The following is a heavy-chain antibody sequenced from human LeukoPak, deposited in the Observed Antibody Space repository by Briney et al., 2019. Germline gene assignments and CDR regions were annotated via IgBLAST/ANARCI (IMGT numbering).Heavy chain of an antibody. Sequence: ASVKVSCKVSGYIFTDYYMHWVQQAPGKGVEWMGLVDPEDGETIYAEKFQGRVTITADTSTDTAYMELSSLRSEDTAVYYCATPPLYCSSTSCPGGYWGQGTLVTVSS. J-gene: IGHJ4*02. CDR2: VDPEDGET. V-gene: IGHV1-69-2*01. CDR1: GYIFTDYY. D-gene: IGHD2-2*01. CDR3: ATPPLYCSSTSCPGGY.